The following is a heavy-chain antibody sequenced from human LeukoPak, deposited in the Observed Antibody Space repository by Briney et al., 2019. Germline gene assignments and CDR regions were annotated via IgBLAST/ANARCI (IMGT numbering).Heavy chain of an antibody. CDR1: GGTFSSYA. CDR2: IIPIFGTT. J-gene: IGHJ2*01. CDR3: ARGASSSWYPTGLDWRPKVKWYLDL. Sequence: ASVKVSCKASGGTFSSYAISWVRQAPGQGLEWMGGIIPIFGTTNYAQKFQDRVTITADKSTSTAYMELSSLRSEDTAVYYCARGASSSWYPTGLDWRPKVKWYLDLWGRGTLVTVSS. V-gene: IGHV1-69*06. D-gene: IGHD6-13*01.